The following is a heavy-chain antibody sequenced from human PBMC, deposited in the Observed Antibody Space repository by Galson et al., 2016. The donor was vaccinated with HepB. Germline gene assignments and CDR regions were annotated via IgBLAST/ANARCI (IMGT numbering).Heavy chain of an antibody. CDR3: ARVRSGYSGYANPYYYGMDV. Sequence: CAISGDSVSSNSATWNWIRRSPSRGLEWLRRTYYRSKWYNDYALSVKSRITINPDTSKNQFSLQLNSVTPEDTAVYYCARVRSGYSGYANPYYYGMDVWGQGTTVTVSS. CDR2: TYYRSKWYN. J-gene: IGHJ6*02. CDR1: GDSVSSNSAT. D-gene: IGHD5-12*01. V-gene: IGHV6-1*01.